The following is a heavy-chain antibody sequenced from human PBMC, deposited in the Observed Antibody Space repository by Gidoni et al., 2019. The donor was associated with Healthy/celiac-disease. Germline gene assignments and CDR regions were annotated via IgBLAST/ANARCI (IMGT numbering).Heavy chain of an antibody. J-gene: IGHJ4*02. CDR2: ISSSSSYI. CDR3: ARDFIAVAGVFDD. CDR1: GFTFSSYS. Sequence: EVQLVESGGGLVKPGGSLRLSCAASGFTFSSYSMNWGRQAPGKGLEWGSSISSSSSYIYYADSVKGRFTISRDNAKNSLYLQMNSLRAEDTAVYYCARDFIAVAGVFDDWGQGTLVTVSS. D-gene: IGHD6-19*01. V-gene: IGHV3-21*01.